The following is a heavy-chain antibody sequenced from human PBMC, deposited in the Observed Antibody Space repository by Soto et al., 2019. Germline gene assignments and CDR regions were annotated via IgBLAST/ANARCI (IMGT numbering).Heavy chain of an antibody. J-gene: IGHJ1*01. Sequence: ASVKVSCKVSGYTLTELSMHWVRQAPGKGLEWMGGFDPEDGETIYAQKFQGRVTMTEDTSTDTAYMELSSLRSEDTAVYYCARDADCRASGCSSHALRHCGKGTLVTVAS. CDR2: FDPEDGET. V-gene: IGHV1-24*01. CDR1: GYTLTELS. CDR3: ARDADCRASGCSSHALRH. D-gene: IGHD3-3*01.